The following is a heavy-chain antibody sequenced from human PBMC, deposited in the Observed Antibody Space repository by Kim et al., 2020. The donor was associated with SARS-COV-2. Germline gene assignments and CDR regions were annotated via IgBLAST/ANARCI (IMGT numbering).Heavy chain of an antibody. Sequence: GGSLRLSCVASGFTFSSYAMSWVRQAPGKGLEWVSAISGSGGSTYYADSVKGRFTISRDKSKNTLYLQMNSLRAEDTAVYYCAKGPKVIAAGVTFEYWGQGTLVTVSS. D-gene: IGHD6-13*01. J-gene: IGHJ4*02. CDR2: ISGSGGST. V-gene: IGHV3-23*01. CDR1: GFTFSSYA. CDR3: AKGPKVIAAGVTFEY.